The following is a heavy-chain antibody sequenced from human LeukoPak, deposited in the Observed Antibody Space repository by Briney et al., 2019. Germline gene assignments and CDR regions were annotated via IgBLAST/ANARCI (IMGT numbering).Heavy chain of an antibody. CDR1: GYTFTGYY. V-gene: IGHV1-2*02. CDR2: INPNSGGT. CDR3: ARELAYYDFWSGYPNRGYFDY. Sequence: ASVKVSCKASGYTFTGYYMHWVRQAPGQGLEWMGWINPNSGGTNYAQKFQGRVTMTRDTSISTAYMELSRLRSDDTAVYYCARELAYYDFWSGYPNRGYFDYWGQGTLVTVSS. D-gene: IGHD3-3*01. J-gene: IGHJ4*02.